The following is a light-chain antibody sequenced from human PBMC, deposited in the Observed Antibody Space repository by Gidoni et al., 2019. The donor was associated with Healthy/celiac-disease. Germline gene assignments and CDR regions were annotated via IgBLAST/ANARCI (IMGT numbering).Light chain of an antibody. CDR1: QGISSY. Sequence: SFSASTGDRVTITFRASQGISSYLAWYQQKPGKAPKLLIYAAATLQSGVPSRFSGSGSGTDFTLTISCLQSEDFATYYCQQYYSYPLAFGQGTKVEIK. V-gene: IGKV1-8*01. J-gene: IGKJ1*01. CDR2: AAA. CDR3: QQYYSYPLA.